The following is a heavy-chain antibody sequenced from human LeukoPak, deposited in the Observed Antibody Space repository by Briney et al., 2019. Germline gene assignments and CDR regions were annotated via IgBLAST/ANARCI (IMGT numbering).Heavy chain of an antibody. CDR3: ARDGRSGSYSHWYFDL. CDR2: IIPIFGTA. J-gene: IGHJ2*01. CDR1: GGAFSSYA. D-gene: IGHD1-26*01. Sequence: SVKVSCKASGGAFSSYAISWVRQAPGQGLEWMGRIIPIFGTANYAQKFQGRVTITTDESTSTAYMELSSLRSEDTAVYYCARDGRSGSYSHWYFDLWGRGTLVTVSS. V-gene: IGHV1-69*05.